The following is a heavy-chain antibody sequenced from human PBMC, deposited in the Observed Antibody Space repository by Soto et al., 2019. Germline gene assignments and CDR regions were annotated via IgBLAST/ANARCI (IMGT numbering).Heavy chain of an antibody. CDR2: IIPIFGTA. D-gene: IGHD2-2*01. CDR1: GGTFSSYA. J-gene: IGHJ4*02. CDR3: AREVVPAAMGVYY. Sequence: ASVKVSCKASGGTFSSYAISWVRQAPGQGLEWMGGIIPIFGTANYAQKFQGRVTITADESTSTAYMELSSLRSEDTAVYYCAREVVPAAMGVYYWGQGTLVTVSS. V-gene: IGHV1-69*13.